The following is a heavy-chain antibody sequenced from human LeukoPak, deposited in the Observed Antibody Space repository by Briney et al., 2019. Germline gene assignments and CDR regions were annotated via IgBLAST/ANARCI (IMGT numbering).Heavy chain of an antibody. Sequence: GGSLRLSCAASGFSFSNYWMSWVRQAPGKGLEWVANIKQEGSEKYYVDSVKGRFTISRDNAKNSLYLQMDTLRAEDTAVYYCARATAVGLHCFDPWGQGTLVTVSS. CDR2: IKQEGSEK. V-gene: IGHV3-7*01. J-gene: IGHJ5*02. D-gene: IGHD6-13*01. CDR3: ARATAVGLHCFDP. CDR1: GFSFSNYW.